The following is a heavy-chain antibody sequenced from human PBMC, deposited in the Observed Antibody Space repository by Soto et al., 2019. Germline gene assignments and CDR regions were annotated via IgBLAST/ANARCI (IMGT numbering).Heavy chain of an antibody. J-gene: IGHJ6*02. CDR2: ISAYSGNT. CDR1: GYPFIRYG. V-gene: IGHV1-18*04. CDR3: ARLPLGAALPFYYYYGMDV. D-gene: IGHD6-13*01. Sequence: XSVKVACTASGYPFIRYGSIWGRQAPGQGLEWLGWISAYSGNTNYAQKLQDRVTMTTDTSTSTASMELRSLTSGDTAVYYCARLPLGAALPFYYYYGMDVCGPRTTVTVSS.